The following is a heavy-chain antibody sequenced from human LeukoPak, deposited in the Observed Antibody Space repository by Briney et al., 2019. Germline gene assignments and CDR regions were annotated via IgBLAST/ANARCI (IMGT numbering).Heavy chain of an antibody. V-gene: IGHV1-8*01. CDR3: ARTQSSWYSNWFDP. CDR1: GYTFTNYD. Sequence: ASVKVSCKASGYTFTNYDINWVRQATGQGLEWMGWMNPNSGNTGYAQKFQGRVTMTRNTSISTAYMELSSLRSEDTAVYYCARTQSSWYSNWFDPWGQGTLVTVSS. CDR2: MNPNSGNT. D-gene: IGHD6-13*01. J-gene: IGHJ5*02.